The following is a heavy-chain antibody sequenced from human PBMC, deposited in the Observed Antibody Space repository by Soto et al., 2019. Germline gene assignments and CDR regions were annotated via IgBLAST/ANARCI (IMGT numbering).Heavy chain of an antibody. CDR1: GGSISSGGYS. D-gene: IGHD4-17*01. CDR2: IYHSGST. CDR3: ARGMTTVTTFDY. V-gene: IGHV4-30-2*01. Sequence: QLQLQESGSGLVTPSQTLSLTCAVSGGSISSGGYSCNWIRQPPGKGLEWIGYIYHSGSTYYNPSLKSRVTIAVDRSKNQFSLKLSSVTAADTAVYYCARGMTTVTTFDYWGQGTLVTVSS. J-gene: IGHJ4*02.